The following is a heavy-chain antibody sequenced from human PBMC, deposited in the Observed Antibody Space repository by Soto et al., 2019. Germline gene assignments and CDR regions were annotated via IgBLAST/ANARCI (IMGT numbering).Heavy chain of an antibody. Sequence: GGSLRLSCAASGFTFSSYGMHWVRQAPGKGLEWVAVIWCGGSNKYYADSVKGRFTISRDNSKNTLYLQMNSLRAEDTAVYYCAKVKNTVVTTFDYWGQGTLVTVSS. CDR2: IWCGGSNK. V-gene: IGHV3-33*06. D-gene: IGHD4-4*01. CDR1: GFTFSSYG. J-gene: IGHJ4*02. CDR3: AKVKNTVVTTFDY.